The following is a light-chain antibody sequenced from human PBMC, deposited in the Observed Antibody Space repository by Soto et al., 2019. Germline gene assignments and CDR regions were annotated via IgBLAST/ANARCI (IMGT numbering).Light chain of an antibody. Sequence: EIVMTPSRATLSVSPVETTTLSCMASQSLSSNLAWYQQKPGQAPRVLIYGASTRATGIPARFSGSGSGTEFTLTISSLQSEDFAVYYCQQYSNWPRTFGQGTKVDIK. J-gene: IGKJ1*01. CDR3: QQYSNWPRT. CDR1: QSLSSN. V-gene: IGKV3-15*01. CDR2: GAS.